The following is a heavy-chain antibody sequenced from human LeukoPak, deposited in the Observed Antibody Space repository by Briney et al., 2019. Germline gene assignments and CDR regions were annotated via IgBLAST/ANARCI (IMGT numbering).Heavy chain of an antibody. J-gene: IGHJ4*02. V-gene: IGHV4-39*07. CDR3: ARASRTGDQADY. D-gene: IGHD7-27*01. CDR2: IYYSGST. CDR1: GGSISSSSYY. Sequence: SETLSLTCTVSGGSISSSSYYWGWIRQPPGKGLEWIGSIYYSGSTYYNPSLKSRVTISVDTSKNQFSLKLSSVTAADTAVYYCARASRTGDQADYWGQGTLVTVSS.